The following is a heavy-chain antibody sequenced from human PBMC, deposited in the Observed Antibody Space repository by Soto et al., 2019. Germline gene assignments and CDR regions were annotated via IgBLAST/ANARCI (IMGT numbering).Heavy chain of an antibody. CDR1: GYTFTNYY. J-gene: IGHJ4*02. Sequence: QVQLVQSGAEVKNPGASVKVSCKASGYTFTNYYIHWVRQAPGQGLEWMAIINPNGGSTNYVQKFQGRVTLARDTFTSTVYMELSSLRSEDTAIYYCARGLAAGDYWGQGTLVTVSS. D-gene: IGHD6-13*01. CDR2: INPNGGST. CDR3: ARGLAAGDY. V-gene: IGHV1-46*01.